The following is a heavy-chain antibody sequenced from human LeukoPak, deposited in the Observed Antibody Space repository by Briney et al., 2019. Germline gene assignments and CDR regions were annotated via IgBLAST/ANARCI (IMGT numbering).Heavy chain of an antibody. V-gene: IGHV3-48*03. CDR1: GLTFSSYE. CDR3: ARVGALSSSWLLY. J-gene: IGHJ4*02. D-gene: IGHD6-13*01. CDR2: ISSRAGTI. Sequence: GGSLRLSCSASGLTFSSYEMNWVRQAPGKGLEWVSSISSRAGTIYYADSVKGRFTISRDNAKNSLYLQMNSLRAEDTAVYHCARVGALSSSWLLYWGQGTLVTVSS.